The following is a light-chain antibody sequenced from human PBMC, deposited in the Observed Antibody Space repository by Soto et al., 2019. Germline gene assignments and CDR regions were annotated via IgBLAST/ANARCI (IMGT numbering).Light chain of an antibody. CDR2: LEGSGSY. CDR3: ETWDSNTRV. V-gene: IGLV4-60*03. J-gene: IGLJ3*02. Sequence: QLVLTQSSSASASLGSSVKLTCTLSSGHSSYIIAWHQQQPGKAPRYLMKLEGSGSYNKGSGVPDRFSGSSSGADRYLTISNLQSEDEPDYYCETWDSNTRVFGGGTQLTVL. CDR1: SGHSSYI.